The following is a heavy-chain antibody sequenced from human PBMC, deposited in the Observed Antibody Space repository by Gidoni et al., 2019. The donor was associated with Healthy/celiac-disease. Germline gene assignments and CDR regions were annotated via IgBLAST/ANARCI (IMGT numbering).Heavy chain of an antibody. V-gene: IGHV4-39*01. Sequence: QLQLQESGPGLVKPSETLSLTCTVSGGSISSSSYSWGWIRQPPGKGLEWIGSIYYSGSTYYNPSLKSRVTISVDTSKNQFSLKLSSVTAADTAVYYCARLSSVEGYYYGMDVWGQGTTVTVSS. D-gene: IGHD3-3*01. CDR3: ARLSSVEGYYYGMDV. J-gene: IGHJ6*02. CDR2: IYYSGST. CDR1: GGSISSSSYS.